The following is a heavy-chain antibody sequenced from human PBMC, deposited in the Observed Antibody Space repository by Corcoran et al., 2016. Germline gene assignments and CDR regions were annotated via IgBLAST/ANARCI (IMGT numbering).Heavy chain of an antibody. V-gene: IGHV4-34*01. CDR1: GGSFSGYY. D-gene: IGHD2-2*01. CDR2: INHSGST. Sequence: QVQLQQWGAGLLKPSETLSLTCAVYGGSFSGYYWSWIRQPPGKGLEWIGEINHSGSTNYNPSLKSRVTISVDTSKNQFSLKLSSVTAADTAVYVWARGLRRVGYCSSTSCYFPPDYWGQGTLVTVSS. J-gene: IGHJ4*02. CDR3: ARGLRRVGYCSSTSCYFPPDY.